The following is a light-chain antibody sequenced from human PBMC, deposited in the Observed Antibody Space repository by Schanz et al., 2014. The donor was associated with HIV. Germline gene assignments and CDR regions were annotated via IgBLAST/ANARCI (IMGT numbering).Light chain of an antibody. CDR3: HQYASSTPGT. Sequence: EIVMTQSPATVSLSPGARAILSCRASQSVRSNLAWYQQKPGQAPRLLIYAASTRVTGVPARVSGSGSGTEFTLTISSLQSEDFAVYYCHQYASSTPGTFGQGTKVEIK. CDR2: AAS. J-gene: IGKJ1*01. CDR1: QSVRSN. V-gene: IGKV3-15*01.